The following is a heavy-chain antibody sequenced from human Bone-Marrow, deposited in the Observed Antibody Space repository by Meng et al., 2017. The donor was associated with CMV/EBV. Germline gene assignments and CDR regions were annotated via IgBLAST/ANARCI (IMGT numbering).Heavy chain of an antibody. CDR2: VNPNSGGT. J-gene: IGHJ6*02. V-gene: IGHV1-2*02. CDR3: AIFYNWNYPLGMDV. CDR1: GYSFTDYY. Sequence: ASVKVSCKASGYSFTDYYMHWVRQAPGQGLEWMGWVNPNSGGTNYAQKFQGRVTMTRDTSISTAYVELSRQRSDDTAVYYCAIFYNWNYPLGMDVWGQGTTVTVSS. D-gene: IGHD1-7*01.